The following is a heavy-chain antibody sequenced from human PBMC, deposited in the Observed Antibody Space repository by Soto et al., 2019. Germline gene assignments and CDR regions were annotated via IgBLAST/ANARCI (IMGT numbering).Heavy chain of an antibody. J-gene: IGHJ4*02. CDR1: GFTFSIYA. D-gene: IGHD3-16*01. CDR2: ISGSGGST. CDR3: AKVNNWVFSGFDY. V-gene: IGHV3-23*01. Sequence: EVQLLESGGGLVQPGGSLRLSCAASGFTFSIYAMSWVRQAPGKGLEWVSAISGSGGSTYYADSVKGRFTISRDNSKNTLYLQMNSLRAEDTAVYYCAKVNNWVFSGFDYWGQGTLVTVSS.